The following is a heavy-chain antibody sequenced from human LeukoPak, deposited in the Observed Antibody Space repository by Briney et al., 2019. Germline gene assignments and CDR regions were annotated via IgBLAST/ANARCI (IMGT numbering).Heavy chain of an antibody. V-gene: IGHV3-21*01. D-gene: IGHD6-19*01. J-gene: IGHJ6*03. CDR3: ARGSWDSSGWYYYYYYMDV. Sequence: GGSLRLSCAASGFTFSSFSMNWVRQAPGKGLEWVSSISSGGDYKHYADSVKGRLTISRDNAKNSLFLQMNSLRAEDTAVYYCARGSWDSSGWYYYYYYMDVWGKGTTVTISS. CDR2: ISSGGDYK. CDR1: GFTFSSFS.